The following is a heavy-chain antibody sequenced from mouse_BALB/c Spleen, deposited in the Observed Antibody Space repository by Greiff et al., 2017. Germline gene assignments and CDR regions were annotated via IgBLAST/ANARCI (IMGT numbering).Heavy chain of an antibody. D-gene: IGHD1-2*01. V-gene: IGHV5-17*02. Sequence: EVQVVESGGGLVQPGGSRKLSCAASGFTFSSFGMHWVRQAPEKGLEWVAYISSGSSTIYYADTVKGRFTISRDNPKNTLFLQMTSLRSEDTAMYYCATYGYDYFDYWGQGTTLTVSS. J-gene: IGHJ2*01. CDR2: ISSGSSTI. CDR1: GFTFSSFG. CDR3: ATYGYDYFDY.